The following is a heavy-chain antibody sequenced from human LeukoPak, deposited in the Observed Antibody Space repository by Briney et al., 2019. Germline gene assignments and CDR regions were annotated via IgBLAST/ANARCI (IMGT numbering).Heavy chain of an antibody. V-gene: IGHV4-4*07. Sequence: SETLSLTCTVSGGSISCYYWSWIRQPAGKGLEWIGRIYTSGSTNYNPSLKGRVTMSVDTSKNQFSLKLSSVTAADTAVYYCASSGGRSDAFDIWGQGTMVTVSS. CDR3: ASSGGRSDAFDI. D-gene: IGHD1-1*01. CDR2: IYTSGST. CDR1: GGSISCYY. J-gene: IGHJ3*02.